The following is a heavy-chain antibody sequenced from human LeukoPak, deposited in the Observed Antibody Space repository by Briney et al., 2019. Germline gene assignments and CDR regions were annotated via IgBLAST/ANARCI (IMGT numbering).Heavy chain of an antibody. CDR3: AKGETGTGFFDY. J-gene: IGHJ4*02. Sequence: GGSLRLSCAASGFIFDDNTAMQWVRQAPGKGLEWVSAISRRTSSIGYADSVKGRFTISGDNAKKSLYLQMNSLRAEDTALYYCAKGETGTGFFDYWGQGTLVTVSA. D-gene: IGHD1/OR15-1a*01. CDR1: GFIFDDNTA. CDR2: ISRRTSSI. V-gene: IGHV3-9*01.